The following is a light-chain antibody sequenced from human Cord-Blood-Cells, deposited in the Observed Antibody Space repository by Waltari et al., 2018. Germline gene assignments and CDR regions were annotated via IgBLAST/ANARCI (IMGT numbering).Light chain of an antibody. Sequence: EIVLTQSPATLSLSPGERATPPCRASQSASSHLAWYKQKPGQAPRLLIYDASNRATGIPARFSGSGSGTDFTLTISSLEPEDFAVYYCQQRSNWPRTFGQGTKVEIK. CDR3: QQRSNWPRT. V-gene: IGKV3-11*01. CDR1: QSASSH. J-gene: IGKJ1*01. CDR2: DAS.